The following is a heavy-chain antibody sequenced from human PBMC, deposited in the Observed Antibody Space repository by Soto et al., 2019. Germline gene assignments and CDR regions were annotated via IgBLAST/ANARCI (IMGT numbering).Heavy chain of an antibody. Sequence: QVQLVQSGAEVKKPGASVKVSCKASGYTFTSYGISWVRQAPGQGLEGMGWISAYNGNTNYAQKLQGRVTMTTDTSNSRAYRELRSLRSDATAVYYCARDQGDYVWGNYRYTTLPFDFWGQGTLVTVSS. V-gene: IGHV1-18*01. CDR1: GYTFTSYG. CDR2: ISAYNGNT. J-gene: IGHJ4*02. CDR3: ARDQGDYVWGNYRYTTLPFDF. D-gene: IGHD3-16*02.